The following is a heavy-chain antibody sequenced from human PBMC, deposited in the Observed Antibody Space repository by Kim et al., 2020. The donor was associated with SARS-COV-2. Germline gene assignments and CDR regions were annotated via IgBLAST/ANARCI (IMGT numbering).Heavy chain of an antibody. CDR3: ARGRTDYSGSYLMEFPYYFDY. V-gene: IGHV4-34*01. Sequence: SETLSLTCAVYGGSFSGYYWSWIRQPPGKGLEWIGEINHSGSTNYNPSLKSRVTISVDTSKNQFSLKLSSVTAADTAVYYCARGRTDYSGSYLMEFPYYFDYWGQGTLVTVSS. J-gene: IGHJ4*02. D-gene: IGHD1-26*01. CDR1: GGSFSGYY. CDR2: INHSGST.